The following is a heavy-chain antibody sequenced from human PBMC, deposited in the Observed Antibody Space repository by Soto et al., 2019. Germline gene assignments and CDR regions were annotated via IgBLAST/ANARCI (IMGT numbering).Heavy chain of an antibody. CDR1: GFIFSSSA. J-gene: IGHJ6*02. V-gene: IGHV1-58*01. Sequence: ASVKVSCKASGFIFSSSAVQWVREARGQGLEWIGRIVVGTGNTNYAQKFQERVTITRDMPTNTAYLEVSGLRSEDTAVYYCAADSAGYDSREFYYYGLDVWGQGTTVTVSS. D-gene: IGHD3-22*01. CDR3: AADSAGYDSREFYYYGLDV. CDR2: IVVGTGNT.